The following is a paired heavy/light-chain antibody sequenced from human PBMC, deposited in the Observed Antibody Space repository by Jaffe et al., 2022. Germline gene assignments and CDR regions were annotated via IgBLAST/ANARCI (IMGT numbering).Light chain of an antibody. CDR1: QSISSY. Sequence: DIQMTQSPSSLSASVGDRVTITCRASQSISSYLNWYQQKPGKAPKLLIYAASSLQSGVPSRFSGSGSGTDFTLTISSLQPEDFATYYCQQSYSTPDTFGPGTKVDIK. J-gene: IGKJ3*01. CDR3: QQSYSTPDT. V-gene: IGKV1-39*01. CDR2: AAS.
Heavy chain of an antibody. D-gene: IGHD3-3*01. Sequence: QVQLVQSGAEVKKPGASVKVSCKASGYTFTSYGISWVRQAPGQGLEWMGWISAYNGNTNYAQKLQGRVTMTTDTSTSTAYMELRSLRSDDTAVYYCARGAGYDFWSGYYLRYFDYWGQGTLVTVSS. CDR1: GYTFTSYG. CDR2: ISAYNGNT. CDR3: ARGAGYDFWSGYYLRYFDY. J-gene: IGHJ4*02. V-gene: IGHV1-18*01.